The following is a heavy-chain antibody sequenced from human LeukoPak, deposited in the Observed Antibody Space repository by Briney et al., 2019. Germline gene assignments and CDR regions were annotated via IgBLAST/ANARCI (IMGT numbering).Heavy chain of an antibody. CDR1: GYTFTSYY. CDR2: INPSGGST. V-gene: IGHV1-46*01. J-gene: IGHJ4*02. CDR3: ARDRDGGYDLPAPEDY. Sequence: ASVKVSCKASGYTFTSYYMHWVRQAPGQGLEWVGIINPSGGSTSYAQKFQGRVTMTRDTSTSTVYMELSSLRSEDTAVYYCARDRDGGYDLPAPEDYWGQGTLVTVSS. D-gene: IGHD5-12*01.